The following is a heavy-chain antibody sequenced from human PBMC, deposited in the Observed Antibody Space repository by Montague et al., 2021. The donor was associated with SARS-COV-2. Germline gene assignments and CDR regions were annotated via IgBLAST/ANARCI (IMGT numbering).Heavy chain of an antibody. CDR1: GFSLSTSGMC. CDR3: ARIRYDILTGYRTLFDY. Sequence: PALVKPTQTLTLTCTSSGFSLSTSGMCVSWIRQPPGKALEWLARIDWDDDKYYSTSLKTRLTISKDTSKNQAVLTMTNMDPVDTATYYCARIRYDILTGYRTLFDYWGQGTLVTVSS. CDR2: IDWDDDK. D-gene: IGHD3-9*01. J-gene: IGHJ4*02. V-gene: IGHV2-70*11.